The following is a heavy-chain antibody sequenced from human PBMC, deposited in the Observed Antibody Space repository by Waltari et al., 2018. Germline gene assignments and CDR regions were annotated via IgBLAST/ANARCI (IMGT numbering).Heavy chain of an antibody. CDR1: GFTFSSYA. V-gene: IGHV3-23*03. Sequence: EVQLLESGGGLVQPGGSLRLSCAASGFTFSSYAMSWVRQAPGKGLEWVSVIYSGGSTYYADSVKGRFTISRDNSKNTLYLQMNSLRAEDTAVYYCAKDTDGSSGLLDYWGQGTLVTVSS. J-gene: IGHJ4*02. CDR2: IYSGGST. CDR3: AKDTDGSSGLLDY. D-gene: IGHD6-6*01.